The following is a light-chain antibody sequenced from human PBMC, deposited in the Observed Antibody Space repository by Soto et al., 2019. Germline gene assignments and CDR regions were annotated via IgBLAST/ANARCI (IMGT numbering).Light chain of an antibody. J-gene: IGKJ5*01. CDR1: QSISSW. CDR3: QQRSNWPPIT. Sequence: QMTPSPCALSASVFDRVPTTSGFSQSISSWLAWYQQKPGKAPNLLIYGASTLQSGVPSRFSGSGSGTDFTLTISSLEAEDFAVYYCQQRSNWPPITFGQGTRLEIK. V-gene: IGKV1-5*01. CDR2: GAS.